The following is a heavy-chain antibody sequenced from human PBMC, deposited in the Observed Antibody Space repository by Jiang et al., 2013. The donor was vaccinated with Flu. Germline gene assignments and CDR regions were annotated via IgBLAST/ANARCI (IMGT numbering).Heavy chain of an antibody. V-gene: IGHV1-69*04. CDR1: GGTFSSYT. CDR3: ARFKTDYDYGGNSGGMDV. D-gene: IGHD4-23*01. J-gene: IGHJ6*02. Sequence: SGAEVKKPGSSVKVSCKASGGTFSSYTISWVRQAPGQGLEWMGRIIPILGIANYAQKFQGRVTITADKSTSTAYMELSSLRSEDTAVYYCARFKTDYDYGGNSGGMDVWGQGTTVTVSS. CDR2: IIPILGIA.